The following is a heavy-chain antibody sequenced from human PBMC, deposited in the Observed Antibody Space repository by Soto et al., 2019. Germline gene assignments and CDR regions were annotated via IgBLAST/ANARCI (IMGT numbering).Heavy chain of an antibody. Sequence: QVQLQESGPGLVKPSQTLSLICTVSGGSINSGGYYWSWIRQLPGKGLEWIGYIYYTGSTYCNPSLKSRITISVDTSANQFSLKLSSVTAADTAIYFCARVFKTMSFYYGMDVWGQGTAVAVSS. J-gene: IGHJ6*02. V-gene: IGHV4-31*03. CDR3: ARVFKTMSFYYGMDV. CDR2: IYYTGST. CDR1: GGSINSGGYY. D-gene: IGHD3-22*01.